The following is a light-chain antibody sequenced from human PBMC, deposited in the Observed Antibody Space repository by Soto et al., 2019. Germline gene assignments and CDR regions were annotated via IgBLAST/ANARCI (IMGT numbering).Light chain of an antibody. V-gene: IGKV1-33*01. Sequence: DFQMTQSPSSLSASVGDRVTITCQASQDISNSLTWYQQKPGKAPKLLIYDASNLETGVPSRFSGSGSGTDFTFTISSLQPEDVATYYCQQYDNLPLTFGGGTKVDTK. CDR3: QQYDNLPLT. CDR1: QDISNS. CDR2: DAS. J-gene: IGKJ4*01.